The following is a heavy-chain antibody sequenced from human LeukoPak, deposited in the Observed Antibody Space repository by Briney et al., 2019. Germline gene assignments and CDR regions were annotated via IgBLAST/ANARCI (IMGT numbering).Heavy chain of an antibody. Sequence: HAGGPLRLSCAASGFTFSSYAMSWVRQAPGKGLEWVSAISGSGGSTYYADSVKGRFTISRDNSKNTLYLQMNSLRAEDTAVYYCAKDLGSYYSGVPNDYWGQGTLVTVSS. CDR1: GFTFSSYA. CDR2: ISGSGGST. D-gene: IGHD1-26*01. J-gene: IGHJ4*02. V-gene: IGHV3-23*01. CDR3: AKDLGSYYSGVPNDY.